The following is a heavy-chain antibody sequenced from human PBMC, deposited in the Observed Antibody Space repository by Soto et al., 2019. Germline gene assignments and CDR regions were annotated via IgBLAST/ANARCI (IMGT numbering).Heavy chain of an antibody. CDR2: INHSGST. Sequence: QVQLQQWGAGLLKPSETLSLTCAVYGGSFSGYYWSWIRQPPGKELEWIGEINHSGSTNYNPSLKSRITMSVDTSKNQFSLKLTSVTAADTAVYYCVGYYYDSSAHRGPNWFDPWGQGTLVTVSS. CDR1: GGSFSGYY. V-gene: IGHV4-34*01. J-gene: IGHJ5*02. D-gene: IGHD3-22*01. CDR3: VGYYYDSSAHRGPNWFDP.